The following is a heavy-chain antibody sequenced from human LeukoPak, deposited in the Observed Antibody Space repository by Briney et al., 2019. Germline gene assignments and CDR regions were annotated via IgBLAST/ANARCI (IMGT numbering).Heavy chain of an antibody. Sequence: SQTLSLTCTVSGGSISSGDYYWSWIRQPPGKGLEWIGYIYYSGSTYYNPSLKSRVTISVDTSKNQFSLKLSSVTAADTAVYYCARDRWAVAGYWYFDLWGRGTLVTVSS. J-gene: IGHJ2*01. CDR3: ARDRWAVAGYWYFDL. D-gene: IGHD6-19*01. V-gene: IGHV4-30-4*08. CDR2: IYYSGST. CDR1: GGSISSGDYY.